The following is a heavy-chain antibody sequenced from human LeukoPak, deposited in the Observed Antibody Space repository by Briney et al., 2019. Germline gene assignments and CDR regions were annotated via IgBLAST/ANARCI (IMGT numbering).Heavy chain of an antibody. CDR2: IYTSGST. D-gene: IGHD3-10*01. Sequence: SETLSLTCTVSGGSIGSYYWSWIRQPAGKGLEWIGRIYTSGSTNYNPSLKSRVTMSVDTSKNQFSLKLNSVTAADTAVYYCAREGYYYGSGNSWFDPWGQGTLVTVSS. CDR3: AREGYYYGSGNSWFDP. CDR1: GGSIGSYY. V-gene: IGHV4-4*07. J-gene: IGHJ5*02.